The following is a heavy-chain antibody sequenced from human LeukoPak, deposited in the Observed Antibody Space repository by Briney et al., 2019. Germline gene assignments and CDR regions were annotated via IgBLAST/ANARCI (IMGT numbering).Heavy chain of an antibody. CDR3: ARAGRAMVRERYYYYYMDV. CDR2: INTNTGNP. V-gene: IGHV7-4-1*02. J-gene: IGHJ6*03. CDR1: GYTFTSYA. D-gene: IGHD3-10*01. Sequence: ASVKVSCKASGYTFTSYAMNWVRQAPGQGLEWMGWINTNTGNPTYAQGFTGRFVFSLDTSVSTAYLQISSLKAEDTAVYYCARAGRAMVRERYYYYYMDVWGKGTTVTVSS.